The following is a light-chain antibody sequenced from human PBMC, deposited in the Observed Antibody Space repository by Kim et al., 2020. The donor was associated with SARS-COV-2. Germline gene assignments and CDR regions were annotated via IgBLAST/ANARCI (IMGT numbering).Light chain of an antibody. J-gene: IGLJ2*01. CDR3: QTWDTGIRV. Sequence: ASVKLPCTLSSGHSSYAIAWHQQQPEKGPRYLMKLNSDGSHSKGDGIPDRFSGSSSGAERYLTISSLQSEDEADYYCQTWDTGIRVFGGGTKLTVL. CDR1: SGHSSYA. CDR2: LNSDGSH. V-gene: IGLV4-69*01.